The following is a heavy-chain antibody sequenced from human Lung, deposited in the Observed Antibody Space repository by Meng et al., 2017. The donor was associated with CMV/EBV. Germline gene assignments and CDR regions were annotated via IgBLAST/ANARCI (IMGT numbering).Heavy chain of an antibody. CDR3: SRVRWRRTTSNLRAYPHEKWFDS. D-gene: IGHD2-2*01. Sequence: ASVKVSCKASGYIFPSFGISWLRQAPGQGLEWLGWISPYNGNTTSAKKIQDRVTMTTDTSTSTAYIELRSLKSDDTAIYYCSRVRWRRTTSNLRAYPHEKWFDSWGQGTLVTVSS. CDR2: ISPYNGNT. V-gene: IGHV1-18*01. J-gene: IGHJ5*01. CDR1: GYIFPSFG.